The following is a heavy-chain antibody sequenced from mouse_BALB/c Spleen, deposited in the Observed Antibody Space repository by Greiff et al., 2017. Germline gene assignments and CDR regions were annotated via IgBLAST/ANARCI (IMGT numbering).Heavy chain of an antibody. J-gene: IGHJ1*01. CDR1: GFNIKDTY. CDR2: IDPANGNT. CDR3: ASGRDWYFDV. V-gene: IGHV14-3*02. Sequence: VQLKESGAELVRPGALVKLSCKASGFNIKDTYMHWVKQRPEQGLEWIGRIDPANGNTKYDPKFQGKATITADTSSNTAYLQLSSLTSEDTAVYYCASGRDWYFDVWGAGTTVTVSS.